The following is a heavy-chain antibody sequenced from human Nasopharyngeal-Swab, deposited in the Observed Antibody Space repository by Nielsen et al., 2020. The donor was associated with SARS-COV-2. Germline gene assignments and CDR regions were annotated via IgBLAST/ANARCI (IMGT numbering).Heavy chain of an antibody. CDR3: ARGAHPQTYYDILTGYPNWFDP. V-gene: IGHV1-2*06. CDR2: INPNSGGT. J-gene: IGHJ5*02. D-gene: IGHD3-9*01. CDR1: GYTFTGYY. Sequence: ASVKVSCKASGYTFTGYYMHWVRQAPGQGLVWMGRINPNSGGTNYAQKFQGRVTMTRDTSISTAYMELSRLRSDDTAVYYCARGAHPQTYYDILTGYPNWFDPWGQGTLVTVSS.